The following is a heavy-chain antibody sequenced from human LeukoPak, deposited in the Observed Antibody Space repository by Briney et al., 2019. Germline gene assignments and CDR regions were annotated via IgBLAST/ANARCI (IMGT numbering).Heavy chain of an antibody. D-gene: IGHD6-19*01. J-gene: IGHJ3*02. Sequence: SVKVSCKASGGSFSSYAFSWLRQAPGQGLEWMGRIIPILGIANYAQKFQGRVTITADKSTSTAYMELSSLRSEDTAVYYCARAMGYSSGWSGAFDIWGQGTMVTVSS. CDR3: ARAMGYSSGWSGAFDI. CDR2: IIPILGIA. V-gene: IGHV1-69*04. CDR1: GGSFSSYA.